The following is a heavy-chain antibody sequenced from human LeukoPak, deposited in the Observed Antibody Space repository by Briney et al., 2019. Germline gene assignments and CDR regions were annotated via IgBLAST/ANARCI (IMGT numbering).Heavy chain of an antibody. D-gene: IGHD5-18*01. Sequence: GGSLRLSCEASGFTFSSYWMNWVRQAPGMGLEWLTNIRQDGNEKHYVDSVKGRFTMSRDNAKNSLYLEMNSLRAEDTAVYYCVRDVSGSSYGDCWGQGTLVTVSS. CDR1: GFTFSSYW. J-gene: IGHJ4*02. V-gene: IGHV3-7*01. CDR2: IRQDGNEK. CDR3: VRDVSGSSYGDC.